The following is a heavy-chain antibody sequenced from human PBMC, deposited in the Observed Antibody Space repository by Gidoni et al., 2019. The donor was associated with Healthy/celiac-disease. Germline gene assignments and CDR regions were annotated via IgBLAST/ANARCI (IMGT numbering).Heavy chain of an antibody. Sequence: QVQLQESGPGLVKPSQTLSLTCTVSGRSISRGVYYWNWIRQHPGKGLEWIGYSSVSGSTYSHPSLKSRVSISVDTSKNQFSLKLSSVTAADTAVYYCSRVQYGHYYYYMDVWGKGTTVTVSS. CDR3: SRVQYGHYYYYMDV. D-gene: IGHD4-17*01. J-gene: IGHJ6*03. V-gene: IGHV4-31*03. CDR1: GRSISRGVYY. CDR2: SSVSGST.